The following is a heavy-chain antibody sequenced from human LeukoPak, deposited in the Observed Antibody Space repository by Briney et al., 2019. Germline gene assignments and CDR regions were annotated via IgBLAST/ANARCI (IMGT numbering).Heavy chain of an antibody. J-gene: IGHJ4*02. V-gene: IGHV3-11*05. Sequence: PGGPLRLSCAASGFIHSDYSDRWPPESPGGGAEGISVVMSGRGSTNYADSVTGRFTISRDNAKNSVALQLDGLRADDTAVYFCTRERRGSYYAFDGWGEGSLVT. CDR2: VMSGRGST. D-gene: IGHD1-26*01. CDR1: GFIHSDYS. CDR3: TRERRGSYYAFDG.